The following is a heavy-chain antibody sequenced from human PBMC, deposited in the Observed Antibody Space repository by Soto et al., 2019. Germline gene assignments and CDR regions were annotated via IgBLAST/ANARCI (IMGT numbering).Heavy chain of an antibody. Sequence: AGPTLVNPTQTLTLTCTFSGFSLITSGLGVGCIRYPPGNGLEWLALIYWNDDKRYSPSLKRRLNITKETSKNQVVITMTNMDPVDTATYYRAHLPNNQSKYRNTQEGGLNWGQGTMVTVSS. D-gene: IGHD3-16*02. J-gene: IGHJ4*02. V-gene: IGHV2-5*01. CDR2: IYWNDDK. CDR3: AHLPNNQSKYRNTQEGGLN. CDR1: GFSLITSGLG.